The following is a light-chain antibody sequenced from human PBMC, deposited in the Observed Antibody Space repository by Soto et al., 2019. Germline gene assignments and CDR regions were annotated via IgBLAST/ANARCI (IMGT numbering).Light chain of an antibody. Sequence: QSALTQPPSASGSPGQSVTISCTGSSSDVGGYNYVSWYQQHPGKAPKLMIYEVSKRPSGVPDRLSGSKSGNTASLTVSGLQAEDEADYYCRSYGGSNTVVFGRGTKLTVL. J-gene: IGLJ2*01. CDR3: RSYGGSNTVV. CDR1: SSDVGGYNY. V-gene: IGLV2-8*01. CDR2: EVS.